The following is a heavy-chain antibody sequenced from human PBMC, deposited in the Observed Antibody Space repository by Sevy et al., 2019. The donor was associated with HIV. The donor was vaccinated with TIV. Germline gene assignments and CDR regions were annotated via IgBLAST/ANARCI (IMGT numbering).Heavy chain of an antibody. J-gene: IGHJ3*02. CDR3: AREMSFPANNDAFDI. CDR2: ISGSGSTT. D-gene: IGHD1-26*01. CDR1: GFTFISYA. Sequence: GGSLRLSCAASGFTFISYAMGWVRQAPGQGLEWVSAISGSGSTTYNANSVKGRFTISRDNSKNTLSLQMNSLIAEDTAIYYCAREMSFPANNDAFDIWGQGTMVTVSS. V-gene: IGHV3-23*01.